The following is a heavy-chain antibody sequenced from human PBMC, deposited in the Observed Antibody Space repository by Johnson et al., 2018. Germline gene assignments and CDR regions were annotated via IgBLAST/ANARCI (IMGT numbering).Heavy chain of an antibody. CDR2: ISGSGGAR. CDR3: ARVPNPILPFLEDPM. D-gene: IGHD3-3*01. CDR1: GLSITNYA. V-gene: IGHV3-23*04. Sequence: EVQLVESGGGLVQPGGSLRLSCAASGLSITNYAMIWVRQAPGKGLEWVSGISGSGGARNYLESVKGRFTISSDNSNNTLFLQMSDLRPEDTALYYCARVPNPILPFLEDPMWGQGTGVTVSS. J-gene: IGHJ3*01.